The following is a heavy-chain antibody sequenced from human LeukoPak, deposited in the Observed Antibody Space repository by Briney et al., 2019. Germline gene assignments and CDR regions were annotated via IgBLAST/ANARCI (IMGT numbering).Heavy chain of an antibody. J-gene: IGHJ4*02. CDR3: ARQPQYYYDSSAYWNY. Sequence: GGSLRLSCAASGFIFSTYAMSWVRQAPGKGLEWVPAISGSGGSTYYADSVKGRFTISRDNSKNILYLQMSSLGAEDTAVYYCARQPQYYYDSSAYWNYWGQGTLVTVSS. V-gene: IGHV3-23*01. D-gene: IGHD3-22*01. CDR1: GFIFSTYA. CDR2: ISGSGGST.